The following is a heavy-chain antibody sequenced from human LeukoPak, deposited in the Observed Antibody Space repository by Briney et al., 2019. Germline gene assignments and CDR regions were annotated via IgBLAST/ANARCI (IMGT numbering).Heavy chain of an antibody. CDR3: ARWLDGYTPLDY. D-gene: IGHD5-24*01. Sequence: PGGSLRLSCAASGFTFDGYSMNWVRQAPGKGLEWVASISMSGRYIHYAGSVWGRFTISRDNGRNPVYLQMTGLRIEDTATYFCARWLDGYTPLDYWGQGVLVTV. V-gene: IGHV3-21*01. CDR1: GFTFDGYS. J-gene: IGHJ4*02. CDR2: ISMSGRYI.